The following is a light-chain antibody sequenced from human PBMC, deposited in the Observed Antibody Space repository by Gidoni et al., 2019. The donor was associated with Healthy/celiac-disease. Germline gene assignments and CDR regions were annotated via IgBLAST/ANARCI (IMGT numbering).Light chain of an antibody. CDR1: QIVSSSY. CDR3: QQYGSTLSWT. J-gene: IGKJ1*01. V-gene: IGKV3-20*01. CDR2: GAS. Sequence: MSPPSPCTLSLSPGERAILSCRASQIVSSSYLAGYQQKPGPAPRLLIYGASSRATGIPERFSGSGSGTDFTLTISRLEPEDFAVYYCQQYGSTLSWTFGQGTKVEIK.